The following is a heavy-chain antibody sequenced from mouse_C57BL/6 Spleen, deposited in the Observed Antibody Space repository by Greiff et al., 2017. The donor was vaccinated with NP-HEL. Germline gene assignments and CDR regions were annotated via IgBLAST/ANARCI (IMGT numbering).Heavy chain of an antibody. CDR3: ARYELTWYFDV. CDR2: IYPGSGNT. J-gene: IGHJ1*03. CDR1: GYTFTDYY. Sequence: VKLMESGAELVRPGASVKLSCKASGYTFTDYYINWVKQRPGQGLEWIARIYPGSGNTYYNEKFKGKATLTAEKSSSTAYMQLSSLTSEDSAVYFCARYELTWYFDVWGTGTTVTVSS. D-gene: IGHD2-12*01. V-gene: IGHV1-76*01.